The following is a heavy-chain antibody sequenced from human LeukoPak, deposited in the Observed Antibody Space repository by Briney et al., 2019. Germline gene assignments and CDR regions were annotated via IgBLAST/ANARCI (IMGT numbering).Heavy chain of an antibody. CDR2: IIPILGIA. Sequence: ASVKVACKASGATFSSYAISWVRQAPGQGLEWMGRIIPILGIANYAQKFQGRVTITADKSTSTAYMELSSLRSEDTAVYYCAAIFNPHYFDYWGQGTLVTVSS. CDR3: AAIFNPHYFDY. CDR1: GATFSSYA. V-gene: IGHV1-69*04. J-gene: IGHJ4*02.